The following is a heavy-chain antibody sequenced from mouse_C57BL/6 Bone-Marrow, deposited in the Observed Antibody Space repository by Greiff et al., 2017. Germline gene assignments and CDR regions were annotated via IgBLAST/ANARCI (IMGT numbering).Heavy chain of an antibody. CDR3: ARGVLTGYFFDD. J-gene: IGHJ2*01. V-gene: IGHV1-50*01. CDR1: GYTFTSYW. Sequence: QVQLQQPGAELVKPGASVKLSCKASGYTFTSYWMQWVKQRPGQGLEWIGEIDPSYSYTNYNQKFKGKATLTVDTSSSTAYMQLSSLTSEDSAVYYCARGVLTGYFFDDWGQGTTLTVSS. CDR2: IDPSYSYT. D-gene: IGHD4-1*01.